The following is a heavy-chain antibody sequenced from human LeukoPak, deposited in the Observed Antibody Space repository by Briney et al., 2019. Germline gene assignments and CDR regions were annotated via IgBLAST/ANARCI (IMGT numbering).Heavy chain of an antibody. CDR2: IKQDGSEK. V-gene: IGHV3-7*01. CDR3: ARKTYYYDSSGYYTSYYYYGMDV. J-gene: IGHJ6*02. D-gene: IGHD3-22*01. Sequence: GGSLRLSCAASGFTFSSYWMSWVRQAPGEGLEWVANIKQDGSEKYYVDSVKGRFTISRDNAKNSLYLQMNSLRAEDTAVYYCARKTYYYDSSGYYTSYYYYGMDVWGQGTTVTVSS. CDR1: GFTFSSYW.